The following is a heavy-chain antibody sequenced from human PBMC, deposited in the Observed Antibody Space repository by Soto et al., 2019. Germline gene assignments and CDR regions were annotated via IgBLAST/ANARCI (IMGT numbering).Heavy chain of an antibody. CDR2: INHSGST. J-gene: IGHJ4*02. CDR3: ARVKGRSTWGYSYIDY. Sequence: QVQLQQWGAGLLKPSETLSLTCAVYGGSFSGYYWSWIRQPPGKGLEWIGEINHSGSTNYNPSLKSRVTISVDTSKNQFSLKLSSVTAADTAVYYCARVKGRSTWGYSYIDYWGQGTLVTVSS. D-gene: IGHD5-18*01. V-gene: IGHV4-34*01. CDR1: GGSFSGYY.